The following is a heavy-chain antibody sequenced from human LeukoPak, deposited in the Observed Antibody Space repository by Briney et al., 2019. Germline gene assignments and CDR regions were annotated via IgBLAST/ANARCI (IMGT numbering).Heavy chain of an antibody. V-gene: IGHV4-59*11. D-gene: IGHD3-22*01. CDR1: GGSISGHY. Sequence: SETLSLTCTVSGGSISGHYWSWIRQPPGKGLEWIGYIYYSGTTNYNPSLKSRVTISVDTSKNQFSLKLSSVTAADTAIYYCARPPYFDSNGSYFRDYWGQGTLVTVSS. J-gene: IGHJ4*02. CDR3: ARPPYFDSNGSYFRDY. CDR2: IYYSGTT.